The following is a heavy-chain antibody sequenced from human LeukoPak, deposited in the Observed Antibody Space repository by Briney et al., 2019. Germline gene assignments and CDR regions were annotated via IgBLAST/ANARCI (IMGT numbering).Heavy chain of an antibody. CDR1: GFTFDDYA. J-gene: IGHJ4*02. CDR3: AKEQSTARAFDY. V-gene: IGHV3-9*01. Sequence: GGSLRLSCAASGFTFDDYATHWVRQAPGKGLEWVSGISWNSGSIGYADSVKGRFTISRDNAKNSLYLQMNSLRAEDTALYYCAKEQSTARAFDYWGQGTLVTVSS. D-gene: IGHD5-18*01. CDR2: ISWNSGSI.